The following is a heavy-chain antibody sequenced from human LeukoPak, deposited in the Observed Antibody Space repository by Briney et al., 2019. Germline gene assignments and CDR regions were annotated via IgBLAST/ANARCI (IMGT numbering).Heavy chain of an antibody. CDR1: GFTFSSYA. V-gene: IGHV3-30-3*01. CDR3: ARDRSSLYYFDY. Sequence: GRSPRLSCAASGFTFSSYAMHWVRQAPGKGLEWVAVISYDGSNKYYADSVKGRFTISRDNSKNTLYLQMNSLRAEDTAVYYCARDRSSLYYFDYWGQGTLVTVSS. J-gene: IGHJ4*02. CDR2: ISYDGSNK. D-gene: IGHD6-13*01.